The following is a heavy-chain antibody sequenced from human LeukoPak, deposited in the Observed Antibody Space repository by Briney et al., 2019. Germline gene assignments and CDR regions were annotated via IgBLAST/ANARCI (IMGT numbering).Heavy chain of an antibody. D-gene: IGHD3-9*01. CDR3: ARGTTWLDWVPMDV. J-gene: IGHJ6*02. CDR1: GYTFTGYY. V-gene: IGHV1-2*02. CDR2: INPNSGGT. Sequence: ASVKVSCKASGYTFTGYYMHWVRQAPGQGLEWMGWINPNSGGTNYAQKFQGRVTMTRDTSISTAYMELSRLRSDDTAVYYCARGTTWLDWVPMDVWGQGTTVTVSS.